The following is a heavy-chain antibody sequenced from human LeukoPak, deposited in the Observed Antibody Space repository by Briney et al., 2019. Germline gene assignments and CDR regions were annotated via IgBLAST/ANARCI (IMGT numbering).Heavy chain of an antibody. CDR2: INPSGGST. V-gene: IGHV1-46*01. Sequence: ASVKVSCKASGYTFTSYYMHWVRQAPGQGLEWMGIINPSGGSTSYAQKFQGRVTMTRDMSTSTVYMELSSLRSEDTAVYYCARDRNNGGGFDYWGQGTLVTVSS. CDR3: ARDRNNGGGFDY. J-gene: IGHJ4*02. CDR1: GYTFTSYY. D-gene: IGHD1-14*01.